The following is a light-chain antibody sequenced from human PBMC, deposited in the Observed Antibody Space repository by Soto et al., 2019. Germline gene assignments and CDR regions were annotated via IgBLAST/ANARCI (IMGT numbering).Light chain of an antibody. CDR3: AAWDDSLNGWV. CDR1: SSNVGSNA. V-gene: IGLV1-44*01. J-gene: IGLJ3*02. CDR2: SND. Sequence: QSVLTQPPSASGTPGQRVTISCSGSSSNVGSNAVNWYQQLPGTAPKLLIYSNDQRPSGVPDRFSGSGSGTSASLAISGLQSEDEADYYCAAWDDSLNGWVFGGGTKLPS.